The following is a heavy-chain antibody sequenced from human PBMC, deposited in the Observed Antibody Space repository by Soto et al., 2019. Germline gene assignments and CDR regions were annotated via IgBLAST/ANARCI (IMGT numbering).Heavy chain of an antibody. Sequence: ASVKVSCKASGYTFTGYYMHWVRQAPGQGLEWMGWINPNSGGTNYTQKFQGWVTMTRDTSISTAYMELSRLRSDDTAVYYCARGMICSGGSCYSPSYAFDIWGQGTMVTVSS. CDR3: ARGMICSGGSCYSPSYAFDI. CDR2: INPNSGGT. V-gene: IGHV1-2*04. J-gene: IGHJ3*02. D-gene: IGHD2-15*01. CDR1: GYTFTGYY.